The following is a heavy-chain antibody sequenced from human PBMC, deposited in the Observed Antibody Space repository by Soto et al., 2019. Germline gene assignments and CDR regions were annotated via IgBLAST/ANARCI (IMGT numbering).Heavy chain of an antibody. J-gene: IGHJ4*02. CDR1: GFSLSTSGVG. Sequence: QITLKESGPTLVKPTQTLTLTCTFSGFSLSTSGVGVGWIRQPPGKALEWLALISWDDDKHYSPSLKSRLTITKDTSKNQVVLTMTNMDPVDTATYYCAHQDILLVPRWGFDYWGQGTLVTVSS. D-gene: IGHD2-2*01. V-gene: IGHV2-5*02. CDR2: ISWDDDK. CDR3: AHQDILLVPRWGFDY.